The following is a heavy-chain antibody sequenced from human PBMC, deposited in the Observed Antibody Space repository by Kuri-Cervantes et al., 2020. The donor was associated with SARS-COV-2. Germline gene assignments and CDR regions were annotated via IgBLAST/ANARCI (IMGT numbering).Heavy chain of an antibody. Sequence: GESLKISCAASGFTFNNYAMSWVRQAPGKGLEWVSAIDGSGGSTYYADSVRGRFTISRDNSKNTLYLQMNSLRAEDTAVYYCAKVPNPYCSSTSCYTYFQRWGQGTLVTVSS. CDR3: AKVPNPYCSSTSCYTYFQR. J-gene: IGHJ1*01. D-gene: IGHD2-2*02. V-gene: IGHV3-23*01. CDR2: IDGSGGST. CDR1: GFTFNNYA.